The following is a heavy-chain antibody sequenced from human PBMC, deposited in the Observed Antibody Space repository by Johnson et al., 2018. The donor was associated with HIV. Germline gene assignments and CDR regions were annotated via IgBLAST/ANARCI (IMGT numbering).Heavy chain of an antibody. CDR3: ARAKLGGVFDL. J-gene: IGHJ3*01. CDR1: EFILSDYY. V-gene: IGHV3-11*04. Sequence: QVQLVESGGDLVKPGGSLRLSCGASEFILSDYYMSWIRQAPGKGLEWVSYISNSGETVFYADSVKGRFPVSRDNTKNSLFLQIDTLRAEDTAVYYCARAKLGGVFDLWGQGTMVTVSS. D-gene: IGHD2-8*02. CDR2: ISNSGETV.